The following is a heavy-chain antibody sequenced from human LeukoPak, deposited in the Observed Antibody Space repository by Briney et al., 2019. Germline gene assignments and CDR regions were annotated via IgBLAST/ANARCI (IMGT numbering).Heavy chain of an antibody. J-gene: IGHJ1*01. CDR1: GYSISSGYY. CDR2: IYHRGST. CDR3: VRAQDYYDIKACFQH. V-gene: IGHV4-38-2*02. Sequence: SETLSLTCTVSGYSISSGYYWGWIRQPPGKGLEWIGTIYHRGSTYYNPSLKSRVTISVDTSKNHFSLKLTSVTAADTAVNYCVRAQDYYDIKACFQHWGQGTLVTVSS. D-gene: IGHD3-22*01.